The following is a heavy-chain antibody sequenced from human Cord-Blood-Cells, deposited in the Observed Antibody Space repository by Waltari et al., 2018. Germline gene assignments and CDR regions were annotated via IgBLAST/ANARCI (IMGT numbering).Heavy chain of an antibody. J-gene: IGHJ4*02. CDR1: GGSFSGYY. D-gene: IGHD7-27*01. V-gene: IGHV4-34*01. Sequence: QVQLQQWGAGLLKPSETLSLTCPVYGGSFSGYYWSWIRQPPGKGLEWIGEINHSGSTNYNPSLKSRVTISVDTSKNQFSLKLSSVTAADTAVYYCARAPLTGYYFDYWGQGTLVTVSS. CDR2: INHSGST. CDR3: ARAPLTGYYFDY.